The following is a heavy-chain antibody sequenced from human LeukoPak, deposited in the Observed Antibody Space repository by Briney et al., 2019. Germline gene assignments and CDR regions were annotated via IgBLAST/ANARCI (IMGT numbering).Heavy chain of an antibody. CDR2: IIPIFGTA. D-gene: IGHD3-22*01. J-gene: IGHJ4*02. CDR3: ARDSPVDYYYDSSGYYNHFDY. V-gene: IGHV1-69*05. CDR1: GGTFSSYA. Sequence: SVKVSCKASGGTFSSYAISWVRQAPGQGLEWMGRIIPIFGTASYAQKFQGRVTITTDESTSTAYMELSSLRSEDTAVYYCARDSPVDYYYDSSGYYNHFDYWGQGTLVTVSS.